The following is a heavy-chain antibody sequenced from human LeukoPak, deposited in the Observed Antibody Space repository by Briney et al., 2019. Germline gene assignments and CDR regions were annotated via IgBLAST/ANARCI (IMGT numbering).Heavy chain of an antibody. CDR3: ATRELVQDYYYMDV. D-gene: IGHD6-13*01. Sequence: SVKVSCKASGGTFSSYAISWVRQAPGQGLEWTGRIIPIFGTANYAQKFQGRVTITTDESTSTAYMELSSLRSEDTAVYYCATRELVQDYYYMDVWGKGTTVTVSS. CDR1: GGTFSSYA. CDR2: IIPIFGTA. J-gene: IGHJ6*03. V-gene: IGHV1-69*05.